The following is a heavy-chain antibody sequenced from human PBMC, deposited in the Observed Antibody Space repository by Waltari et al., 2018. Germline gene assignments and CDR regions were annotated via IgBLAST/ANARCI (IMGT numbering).Heavy chain of an antibody. V-gene: IGHV4-39*07. D-gene: IGHD2-2*02. CDR1: GGSISSSSYY. CDR3: ARAAWGYCSSTSCYTWFDP. Sequence: QLQLQESGPGLVKPSETLSLTCTVSGGSISSSSYYWGWIRQPPGKGLEWLGSIYYSGGTCYSRSLKSRVTISVDTSKNQFSLKLSSVTAADTAVYYCARAAWGYCSSTSCYTWFDPWGQGTLVTVSS. J-gene: IGHJ5*02. CDR2: IYYSGGT.